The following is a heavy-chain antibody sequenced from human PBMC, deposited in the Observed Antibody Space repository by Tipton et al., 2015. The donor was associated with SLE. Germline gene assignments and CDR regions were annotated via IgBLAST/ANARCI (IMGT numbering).Heavy chain of an antibody. V-gene: IGHV4-4*07. CDR1: GGSISSYY. Sequence: TLSLTCTVSGGSISSYYWSWIRQPPGKGLEWIGHIYTSGSTNYNPSLKSRVTISVDTSKNQFSLKLSSVTAADTAVYYCARGGVTGYYYMDVWGKGTTVTVSS. CDR3: ARGGVTGYYYMDV. D-gene: IGHD2-21*02. CDR2: IYTSGST. J-gene: IGHJ6*03.